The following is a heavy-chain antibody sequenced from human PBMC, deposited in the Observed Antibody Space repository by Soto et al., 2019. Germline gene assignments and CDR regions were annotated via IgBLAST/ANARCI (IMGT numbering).Heavy chain of an antibody. Sequence: QVQLVQSGAEVKKPGSSVKVSCKASADTFNNYAISWVRQAPGQGLEWMGGIIPIFDTPTYAQKFQDRVTITPHPPTSTAYRELSSLNSADTAVYSCARDGARTSIADGKFPLWGRSTRVTLSS. CDR3: ARDGARTSIADGKFPL. J-gene: IGHJ2*01. CDR1: ADTFNNYA. V-gene: IGHV1-69*05. CDR2: IIPIFDTP. D-gene: IGHD6-13*01.